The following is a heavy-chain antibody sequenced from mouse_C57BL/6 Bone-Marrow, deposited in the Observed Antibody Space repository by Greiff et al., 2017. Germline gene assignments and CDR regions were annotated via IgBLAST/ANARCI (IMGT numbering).Heavy chain of an antibody. D-gene: IGHD1-1*01. Sequence: VQLQQSGAELVKPGASVKLSCTASGFNIKDYYIHWVKQRTEQGLEWIGRIDPEDGETKYAPKFQDKATITADTSSNTASLQLSSLTSEDTAVYYCTRSLIYYCTYYWGQGTTLTVSS. V-gene: IGHV14-2*01. CDR2: IDPEDGET. CDR3: TRSLIYYCTYY. J-gene: IGHJ2*01. CDR1: GFNIKDYY.